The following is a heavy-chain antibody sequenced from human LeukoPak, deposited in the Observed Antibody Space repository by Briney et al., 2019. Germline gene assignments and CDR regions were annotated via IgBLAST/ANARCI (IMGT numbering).Heavy chain of an antibody. CDR1: GFTFSSYS. J-gene: IGHJ3*02. CDR3: ARDQNEDTAMVRDAFDI. CDR2: ISSSSSYI. V-gene: IGHV3-21*01. Sequence: GGSLRLSCAASGFTFSSYSMNWVRQAPGKGLEWVSSISSSSSYIYYADSVKGRFTISRDNAKNSLYLQMNSLRAEDTAVYYCARDQNEDTAMVRDAFDIWGQGTMVTVSS. D-gene: IGHD5-18*01.